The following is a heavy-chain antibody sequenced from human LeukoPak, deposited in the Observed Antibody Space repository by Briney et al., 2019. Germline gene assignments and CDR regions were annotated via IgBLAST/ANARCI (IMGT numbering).Heavy chain of an antibody. CDR3: ARDRDENWFDP. V-gene: IGHV4-38-2*02. CDR1: GYSISSGYY. Sequence: LETLSLTCTVSGYSISSGYYWGWIRQPPGKGLEWIGSIYHSGSTYYNPSLKSRVTISVDTSKNQFSLKLSSVTAADTAVYYCARDRDENWFDPWGQGTLVTVSS. J-gene: IGHJ5*02. CDR2: IYHSGST.